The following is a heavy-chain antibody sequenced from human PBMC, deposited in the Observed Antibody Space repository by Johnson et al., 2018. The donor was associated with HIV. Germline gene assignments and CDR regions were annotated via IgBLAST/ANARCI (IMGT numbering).Heavy chain of an antibody. CDR1: GFTFDDYA. V-gene: IGHV3-9*01. D-gene: IGHD3-3*01. Sequence: VQLVESGGGVVRPGGSLRLSCAASGFTFDDYAMHWVRQAPGKGLEWVSGISWNSGSIGYEASVKGRFTISRDNSKNTLYLQMNSLRPEDTAVYYCARVLITIFGVQAFDIWGQGTMVTVSS. J-gene: IGHJ3*02. CDR3: ARVLITIFGVQAFDI. CDR2: ISWNSGSI.